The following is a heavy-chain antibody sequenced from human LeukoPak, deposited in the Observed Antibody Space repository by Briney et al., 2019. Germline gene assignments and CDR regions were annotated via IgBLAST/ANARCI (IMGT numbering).Heavy chain of an antibody. CDR1: GGSISSYY. Sequence: SETLSLTCTVSGGSISSYYWTWIREPPGKGLEWIGYIHYTGSTEYNPSLKSRVTISVDTSEKRFSLKLSSVTAADTAVYYCAQGSVDLNSGYPYFEYWGQGTLVSVSS. J-gene: IGHJ4*02. CDR3: AQGSVDLNSGYPYFEY. V-gene: IGHV4-59*08. D-gene: IGHD3-9*01. CDR2: IHYTGST.